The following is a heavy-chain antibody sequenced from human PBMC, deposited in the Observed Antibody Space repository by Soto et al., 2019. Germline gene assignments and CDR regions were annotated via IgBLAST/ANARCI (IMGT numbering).Heavy chain of an antibody. CDR3: AKANIAVRPTYFDY. CDR1: GFTFSDYA. Sequence: GGSLRLSCAASGFTFSDYAMSWVRQAPGKGLEWVSGISGSAAITSYTDSVRGRFTITRDNSENTLYLQMNSLRAEDAAVYYCAKANIAVRPTYFDYWGQGTLVTVSS. V-gene: IGHV3-23*01. CDR2: ISGSAAIT. J-gene: IGHJ4*02. D-gene: IGHD6-6*01.